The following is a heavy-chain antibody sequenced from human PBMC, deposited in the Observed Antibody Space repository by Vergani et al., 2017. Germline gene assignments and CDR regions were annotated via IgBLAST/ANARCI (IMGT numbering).Heavy chain of an antibody. J-gene: IGHJ4*02. D-gene: IGHD2-15*01. CDR2: IIPIFGTA. Sequence: QVQLVQSGAEVKKPGSSVKVSCKASGGPFSSYAISWVRQAPGQGLEWMGGIIPIFGTANYAQTFPGRVTITADESTSTAYMELSSLRSEDTAVYYCAGAVGEMVVAATPLDYWGQGTLVTVSS. CDR1: GGPFSSYA. CDR3: AGAVGEMVVAATPLDY. V-gene: IGHV1-69*01.